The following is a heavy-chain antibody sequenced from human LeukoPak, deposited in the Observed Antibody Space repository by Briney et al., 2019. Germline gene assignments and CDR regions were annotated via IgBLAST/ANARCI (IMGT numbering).Heavy chain of an antibody. CDR1: GFTFSNYA. CDR2: IIGSGGGT. J-gene: IGHJ3*02. V-gene: IGHV3-23*01. CDR3: AKYWRVTATDAFDI. Sequence: PGGSLRLSCAASGFTFSNYAMSWVRQAPGKGLEWVSSIIGSGGGTFYADSVMGRFTITRDNSKNTLYLQMNSLRAEDTAVYYCAKYWRVTATDAFDIWGQGTMVTVSS. D-gene: IGHD2-21*02.